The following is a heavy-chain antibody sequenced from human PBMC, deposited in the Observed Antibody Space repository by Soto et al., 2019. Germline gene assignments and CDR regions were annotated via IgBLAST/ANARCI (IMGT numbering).Heavy chain of an antibody. V-gene: IGHV3-11*01. Sequence: PGGSLRLSCAASGFTFSDYYMSWIRQAPGKGLEWVSYISPSGGTIYYADSVKGRFTLSRDNAKNSLYLQINSLRAEDTAVYHCVRVGYAYGNDPWGQGTLVAVSS. CDR2: ISPSGGTI. J-gene: IGHJ5*02. D-gene: IGHD3-10*01. CDR1: GFTFSDYY. CDR3: VRVGYAYGNDP.